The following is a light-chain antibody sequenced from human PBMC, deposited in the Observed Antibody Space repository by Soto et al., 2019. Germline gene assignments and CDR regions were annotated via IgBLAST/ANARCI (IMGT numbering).Light chain of an antibody. CDR3: QKYNSAPLT. V-gene: IGKV1-27*01. J-gene: IGKJ4*01. CDR2: ATS. CDR1: QGIAPY. Sequence: DVQMTQSPSSLSAFVGDRVTITCRASQGIAPYLAWFQQKPGKVPKLLIYATSTMQSGVPSRFSGSGSGTDFTLTINRPQPEDVGNYYCQKYNSAPLTFGGGTKVEI.